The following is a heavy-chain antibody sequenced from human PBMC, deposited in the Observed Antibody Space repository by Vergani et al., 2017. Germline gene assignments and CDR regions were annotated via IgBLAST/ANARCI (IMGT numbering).Heavy chain of an antibody. Sequence: QGQQVESGGGVVQPGRSLRLSCAASGFIFSTYGLHWVRPAPGKGLEWVAVTSYDEKNKFYAVSVRGRFTISRDNSKNTVYLQMDNLRAEDTAVYYCAKDFQLLGDFYFSIDVWCRGATVTVSS. V-gene: IGHV3-30*18. D-gene: IGHD3-16*01. CDR2: TSYDEKNK. CDR3: AKDFQLLGDFYFSIDV. CDR1: GFIFSTYG. J-gene: IGHJ6*03.